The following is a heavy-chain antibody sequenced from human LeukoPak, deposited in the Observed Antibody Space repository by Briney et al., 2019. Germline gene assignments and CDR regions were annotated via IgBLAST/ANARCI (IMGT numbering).Heavy chain of an antibody. J-gene: IGHJ5*02. CDR1: GGSISSYY. CDR2: IYYSGST. CDR3: ASVGRGYSGYAFT. D-gene: IGHD5-12*01. V-gene: IGHV4-59*01. Sequence: SETLSLTCTVSGGSISSYYWSWIRQPPGKGLEWIGYIYYSGSTNYNPSLKSRVTISVDTSKNQFSLKLSSVTAADTAVYYCASVGRGYSGYAFTWGQGTLVTVSS.